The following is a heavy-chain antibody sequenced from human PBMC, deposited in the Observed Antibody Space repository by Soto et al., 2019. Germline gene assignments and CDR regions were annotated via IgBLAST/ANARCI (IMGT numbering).Heavy chain of an antibody. CDR1: GGSISSGGYY. CDR3: ARVEYSSSLEGEHCFDC. Sequence: SQTLSLICTVSGGSISSGGYYWSWIRQHPGKGLEWIGYIYYGGSTYYNPSLKSRVTISVDTSKNQFSLKLSSVTAADTAVYYCARVEYSSSLEGEHCFDCWGQGTLVTVSP. J-gene: IGHJ4*02. D-gene: IGHD6-6*01. CDR2: IYYGGST. V-gene: IGHV4-31*03.